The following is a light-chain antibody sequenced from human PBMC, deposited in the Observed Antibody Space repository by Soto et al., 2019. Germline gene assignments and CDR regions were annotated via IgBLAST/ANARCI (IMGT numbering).Light chain of an antibody. V-gene: IGLV2-14*03. J-gene: IGLJ2*01. CDR2: DVS. CDR3: SAYRSTNTVV. CDR1: SSDVGGYKY. Sequence: QSVLTQPASVSGSPGQSITISCTGTSSDVGGYKYVSWYQQHPGKAPKLMIYDVSNRPSGVFYRFSGSKSGNTASLTISGLQAEDEADYFCSAYRSTNTVVFGGGTQLTVL.